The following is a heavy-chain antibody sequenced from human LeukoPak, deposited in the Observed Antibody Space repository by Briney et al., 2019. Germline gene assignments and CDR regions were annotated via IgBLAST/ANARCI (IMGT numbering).Heavy chain of an antibody. CDR2: INPNSGST. CDR3: ARNHNPPYYYYMDV. CDR1: GYTFTGYY. D-gene: IGHD1-14*01. Sequence: ASVKVSCKASGYTFTGYYMHWVRQAPGQGLEWMGWINPNSGSTNYAQKFQGRVTMTRDTSISTAYMELSRLRSDDTAVYYCARNHNPPYYYYMDVWGKGTTVTVSS. V-gene: IGHV1-2*02. J-gene: IGHJ6*03.